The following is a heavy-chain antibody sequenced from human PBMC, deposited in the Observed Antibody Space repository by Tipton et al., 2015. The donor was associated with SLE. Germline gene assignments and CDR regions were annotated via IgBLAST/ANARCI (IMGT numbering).Heavy chain of an antibody. Sequence: LSLTCVASGFTFSSYEMNWVRQAPGEGLEWVSYISSSGNTIYFADSVKGRFTISRDNAKNSLYVQMNSLRAEDTALYYCAREGVNSPDYWGQGTLVTVSS. D-gene: IGHD1/OR15-1a*01. CDR2: ISSSGNTI. CDR1: GFTFSSYE. CDR3: AREGVNSPDY. V-gene: IGHV3-48*03. J-gene: IGHJ4*02.